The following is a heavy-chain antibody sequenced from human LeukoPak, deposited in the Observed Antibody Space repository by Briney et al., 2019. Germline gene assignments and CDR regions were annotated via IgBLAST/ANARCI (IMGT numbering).Heavy chain of an antibody. CDR1: GFTFSSYG. J-gene: IGHJ4*02. D-gene: IGHD3-10*01. Sequence: GGSLRLSCAASGFTFSSYGMHWVRQAPGKGLEWVAVIWYDGSNKYYADSVKGRFTISRDNSKNTMYLQMDSPRAEDTAVYYCAKSRSSGSYCIDYWGQGTLVTVSS. V-gene: IGHV3-33*06. CDR3: AKSRSSGSYCIDY. CDR2: IWYDGSNK.